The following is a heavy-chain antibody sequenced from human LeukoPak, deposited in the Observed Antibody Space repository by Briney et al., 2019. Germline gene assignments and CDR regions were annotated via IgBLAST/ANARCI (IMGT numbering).Heavy chain of an antibody. V-gene: IGHV1-69*05. CDR2: IIPIFGTA. Sequence: SVKVSCKASGGTFSSYAISWVRQAPGQGLEWMGGIIPIFGTANYAQKFQGRVTITTDESTSTAYMELSSLRSEDTAVYYCARGIVGATRYFDYWGQGTLVTVSS. CDR3: ARGIVGATRYFDY. J-gene: IGHJ4*02. D-gene: IGHD1-26*01. CDR1: GGTFSSYA.